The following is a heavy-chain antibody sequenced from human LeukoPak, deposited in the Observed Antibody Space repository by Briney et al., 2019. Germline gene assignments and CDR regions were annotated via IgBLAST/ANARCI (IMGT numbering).Heavy chain of an antibody. Sequence: GGSLRLSCAASGFTFSNYYMSWIRQAPGKGLVWVSYISSRSSNKEYADSVKGRFTISRDNSKNSLFLQMNSLRAEDTAVYYCARDGDDSSGYYRFYFDYWGQGTLVTVSS. CDR2: ISSRSSNK. D-gene: IGHD3-22*01. CDR1: GFTFSNYY. CDR3: ARDGDDSSGYYRFYFDY. J-gene: IGHJ4*02. V-gene: IGHV3-11*04.